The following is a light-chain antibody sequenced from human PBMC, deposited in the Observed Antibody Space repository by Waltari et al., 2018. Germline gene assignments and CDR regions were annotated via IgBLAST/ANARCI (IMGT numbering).Light chain of an antibody. J-gene: IGKJ2*01. CDR3: QQYYSTPYT. Sequence: DIAMTQSPDFLAVSLGERATINCKSSQSVLYHSNNKDYLAWYQHRPGQPPKLLIYWASTREAGVPDRFSGSGSVTDFTLTISGLQAEDVAVYFCQQYYSTPYTFGQGTKLEIK. V-gene: IGKV4-1*01. CDR1: QSVLYHSNNKDY. CDR2: WAS.